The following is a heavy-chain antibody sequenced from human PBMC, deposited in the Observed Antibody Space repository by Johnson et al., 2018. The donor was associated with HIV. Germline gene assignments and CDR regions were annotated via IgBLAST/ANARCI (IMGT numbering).Heavy chain of an antibody. J-gene: IGHJ3*02. V-gene: IGHV3-30*14. Sequence: VQLVESGGGVVQPGKSLRLSCAASGFTFSTYAMHWVRQAPGKGLEWVAFISYDGSNKYYAESVKGRFTISRDNSKNTLYLQMNSLRAEDTAVYYCAREANAFDIWGQGTMVTVSS. CDR1: GFTFSTYA. CDR2: ISYDGSNK. CDR3: AREANAFDI.